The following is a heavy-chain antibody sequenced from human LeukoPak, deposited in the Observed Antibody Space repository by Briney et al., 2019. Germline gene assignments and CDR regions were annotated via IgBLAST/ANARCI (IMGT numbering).Heavy chain of an antibody. CDR3: AVYSSGWYGENYYFDY. Sequence: ASVKVSCKASGGTHTSYATSRLRQAPGQGLEGMGSIIRMFGTANSARKFQRRPTFTTDGSTSTAYMELSSLRSEDPAVYYCAVYSSGWYGENYYFDYWGQGTLVTVSS. V-gene: IGHV1-69*05. CDR2: IIRMFGTA. D-gene: IGHD6-19*01. J-gene: IGHJ4*02. CDR1: GGTHTSYA.